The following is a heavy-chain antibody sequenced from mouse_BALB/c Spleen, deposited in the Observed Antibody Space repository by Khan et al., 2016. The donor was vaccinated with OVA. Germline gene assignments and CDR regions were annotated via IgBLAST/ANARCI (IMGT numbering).Heavy chain of an antibody. CDR2: ISSGGHYT. V-gene: IGHV5-6*01. D-gene: IGHD1-1*02. J-gene: IGHJ3*01. CDR3: ASLAYYYNSEGFAY. Sequence: EVELVESGGDLVKTGGSLKLSCAASGFTFSTYGMSWVRQTPDKRLEWVATISSGGHYTYYIDSVKGRFTISRDNAENILYLQMTSLRSEDTAMYYCASLAYYYNSEGFAYWGQGTLVTVSA. CDR1: GFTFSTYG.